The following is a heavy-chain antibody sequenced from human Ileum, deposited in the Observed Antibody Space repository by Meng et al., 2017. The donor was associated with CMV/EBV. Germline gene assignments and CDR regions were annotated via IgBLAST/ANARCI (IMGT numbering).Heavy chain of an antibody. CDR3: ARRVGSGKYFFDY. CDR2: INYSETI. V-gene: IGHV4-34*01. D-gene: IGHD3-10*01. J-gene: IGHJ4*02. Sequence: CAVYGWSFTGYLGSWIRQSPGKGLEWIGEINYSETISYNPYLKSRVTMSVDTSKSQFSLKVNSVTAADTAIYYCARRVGSGKYFFDYWSQGTLVTVSS. CDR1: GWSFTGYL.